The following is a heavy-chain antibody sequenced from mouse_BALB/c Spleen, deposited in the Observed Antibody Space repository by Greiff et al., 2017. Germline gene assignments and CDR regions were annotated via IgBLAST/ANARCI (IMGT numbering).Heavy chain of an antibody. CDR1: GYSFTGYN. V-gene: IGHV1-39*01. J-gene: IGHJ4*01. Sequence: EVKLMESGPELEKPGASVKISCKASGYSFTGYNMNWVKQSNGKSLEWIGNIDPYYGGTSYNQKFKGKATLTVDKSSSTAYMQLKSLTSEDSAVYYCARGAVSLYAMDYWGQGTSVTVSS. D-gene: IGHD2-10*02. CDR2: IDPYYGGT. CDR3: ARGAVSLYAMDY.